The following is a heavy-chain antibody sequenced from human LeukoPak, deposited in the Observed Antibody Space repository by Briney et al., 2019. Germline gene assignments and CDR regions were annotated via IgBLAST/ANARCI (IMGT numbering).Heavy chain of an antibody. CDR3: AKEFYYGSGGAGWFDP. V-gene: IGHV3-30*02. D-gene: IGHD3-10*01. Sequence: SGGSLRLSCAASGFTFSSYGMYWVRQAPGKGLEWVTFIRYDGSNKYYAESVKGRFTISRDNSKNTVYLQMNSLRVEDTAVYYCAKEFYYGSGGAGWFDPWGQGTLVTVSS. CDR2: IRYDGSNK. CDR1: GFTFSSYG. J-gene: IGHJ5*02.